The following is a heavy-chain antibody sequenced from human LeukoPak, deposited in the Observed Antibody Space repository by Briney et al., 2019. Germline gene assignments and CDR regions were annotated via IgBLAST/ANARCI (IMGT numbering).Heavy chain of an antibody. D-gene: IGHD6-13*01. Sequence: GASVKVSCKASGYTFTSYGISWVRQAPGQGLEWMGWISAYNGNTNYAQKLQGRVTMTTDTSTSTVYMDLSSLRSEDTAVYYCARAPRNSSTMLDFWGQGTLVTVSS. CDR1: GYTFTSYG. V-gene: IGHV1-18*01. CDR2: ISAYNGNT. J-gene: IGHJ4*02. CDR3: ARAPRNSSTMLDF.